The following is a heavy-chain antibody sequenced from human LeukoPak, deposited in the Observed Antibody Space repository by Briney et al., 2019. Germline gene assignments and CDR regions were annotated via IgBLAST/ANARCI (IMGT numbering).Heavy chain of an antibody. Sequence: GRSLRLSCAASGFSFSNFGMHWVRQAPGKVLEWVAVISYDGSNKYFADSVKGRFTISRDNSKNTLYLQMNSLRAEDTAVYYCATQDGYDNSGHYGYWGQGTLVTVSS. V-gene: IGHV3-30*03. CDR2: ISYDGSNK. J-gene: IGHJ4*02. CDR3: ATQDGYDNSGHYGY. CDR1: GFSFSNFG. D-gene: IGHD3-22*01.